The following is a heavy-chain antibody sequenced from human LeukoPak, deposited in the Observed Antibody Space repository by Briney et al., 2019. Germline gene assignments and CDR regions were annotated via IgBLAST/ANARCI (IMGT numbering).Heavy chain of an antibody. CDR2: IKGDGIST. Sequence: GGSLRLSCAASGFDFSSNWMHWVRHAPGQGLVWVSRIKGDGISTNYADSVKGRFTISRDIAKNTLYLQMNSLRAEDTAVYYCAREGSGYPDYWGQGTLVTVSS. D-gene: IGHD3-22*01. CDR1: GFDFSSNW. CDR3: AREGSGYPDY. V-gene: IGHV3-74*01. J-gene: IGHJ4*02.